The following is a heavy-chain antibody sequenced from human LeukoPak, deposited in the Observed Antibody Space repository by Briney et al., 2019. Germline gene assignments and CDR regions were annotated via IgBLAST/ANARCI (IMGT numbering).Heavy chain of an antibody. V-gene: IGHV3-30*18. CDR3: AKDPGKAWCGGDY. J-gene: IGHJ4*02. CDR1: VFTFSLYD. CDR2: ITYEGSEQ. D-gene: IGHD6-13*01. Sequence: PGGSLRLSCAASVFTFSLYDMHWVRQAPGKGLEWVAFITYEGSEQYYADYVRGQFTISRDNSRSTLFLQMNSLRPEDTAVYYCAKDPGKAWCGGDYWGQGTLVTVSS.